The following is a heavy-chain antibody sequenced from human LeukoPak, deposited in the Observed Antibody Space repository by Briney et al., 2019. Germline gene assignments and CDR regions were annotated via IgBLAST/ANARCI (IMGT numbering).Heavy chain of an antibody. V-gene: IGHV4-39*07. CDR2: LYYGGNS. J-gene: IGHJ6*02. CDR3: ASPYGSGSYYGYYYGMDV. D-gene: IGHD3-10*01. Sequence: SETLSLTCTVSGGSISSSNSYRGWIRQPPGKGLEWIGSLYYGGNSYYNPSLKSRVTISVDTSKNQFSLKLSSVTAADTAVYYCASPYGSGSYYGYYYGMDVWGQGTTVTVSS. CDR1: GGSISSSNSY.